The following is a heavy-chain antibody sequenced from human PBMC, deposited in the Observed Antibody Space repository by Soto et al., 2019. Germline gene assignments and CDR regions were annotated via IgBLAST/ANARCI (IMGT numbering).Heavy chain of an antibody. CDR1: GGSISSGGYY. CDR2: IYYSGST. CDR3: ARGSSSNWFDP. V-gene: IGHV4-31*03. Sequence: SETLSLTCTVSGGSISSGGYYWSWIRQHPGKGLEWIGYIYYSGSTYYNPSLKSRVTISVDTSKNQFSLKLSSVTAADTAVYYCARGSSSNWFDPWGQGTLVTVSS. J-gene: IGHJ5*02. D-gene: IGHD6-6*01.